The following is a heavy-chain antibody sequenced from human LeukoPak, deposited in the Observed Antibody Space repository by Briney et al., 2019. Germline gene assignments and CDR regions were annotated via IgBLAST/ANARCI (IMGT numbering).Heavy chain of an antibody. CDR3: ARQVVTSIPDWFDP. J-gene: IGHJ5*02. D-gene: IGHD2-21*02. CDR1: GGSISISSYY. CDR2: IYYSGST. Sequence: SETLSLTCTVSGGSISISSYYCGWVRQPPGKGLEWIGRIYYSGSTYYNPSLKSRFTISVGTSKNPLSLKLSYMTAADTAVSYCARQVVTSIPDWFDPWGQGTLVTVSS. V-gene: IGHV4-39*01.